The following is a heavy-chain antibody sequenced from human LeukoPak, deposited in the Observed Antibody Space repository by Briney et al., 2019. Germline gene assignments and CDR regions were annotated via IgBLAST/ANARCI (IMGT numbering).Heavy chain of an antibody. V-gene: IGHV4-4*07. CDR3: ARDLGAVGSGSPFEVGY. J-gene: IGHJ4*02. CDR2: IHTSGST. CDR1: GGSISGYF. D-gene: IGHD3-10*01. Sequence: PSETLSLTCTVSGGSISGYFWSWIRQPAGKGLEWIGRIHTSGSTNYNPSLRSRVSMSVDTSKYQFSLKLSSVTAADTAVYYCARDLGAVGSGSPFEVGYWGQGSLVTVSS.